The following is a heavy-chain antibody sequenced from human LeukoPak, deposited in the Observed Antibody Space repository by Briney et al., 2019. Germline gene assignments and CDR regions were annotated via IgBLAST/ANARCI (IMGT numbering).Heavy chain of an antibody. V-gene: IGHV1-3*03. J-gene: IGHJ6*03. CDR2: INAGIGRT. Sequence: ASVKVSCKASGYTFTSYAMNWVRQAPGQRLEWMGWINAGIGRTNYSQEFQGRVTITRDTSASTAYMELSSLRSEDTAVYYCARGGSYGYYYYMEVSGKRETVTVSS. CDR3: ARGGSYGYYYYMEV. D-gene: IGHD1-26*01. CDR1: GYTFTSYA.